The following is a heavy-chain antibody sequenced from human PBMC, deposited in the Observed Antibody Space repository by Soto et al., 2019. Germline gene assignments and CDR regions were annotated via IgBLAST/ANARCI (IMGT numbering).Heavy chain of an antibody. D-gene: IGHD2-2*01. CDR1: GGTFSSYT. CDR2: IIPILGIA. Sequence: QVQLVQSGAEVKKPGSSVKVSCKASGGTFSSYTISWVRQAPGQGLEWMGRIIPILGIANYAQKFQGRVTITADKSTSTAYMELSSLRSEDTAVYYGARGDCSSTSCYVDYYYYMDVWGKGTTVTVSS. J-gene: IGHJ6*03. CDR3: ARGDCSSTSCYVDYYYYMDV. V-gene: IGHV1-69*02.